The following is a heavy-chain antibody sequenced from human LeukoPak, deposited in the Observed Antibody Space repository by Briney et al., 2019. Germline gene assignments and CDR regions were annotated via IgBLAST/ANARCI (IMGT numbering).Heavy chain of an antibody. CDR2: MYPDNSDT. CDR1: GYSFSNYW. CDR3: ARRAFKTAWYFFDY. V-gene: IGHV5-51*01. D-gene: IGHD3-3*02. Sequence: GESLKISCKGSGYSFSNYWIGWVRQMPGKGLEWMAIMYPDNSDTRYSPSFQGQVTISADKSISTTYLQWRSLRASDTAIYYCARRAFKTAWYFFDYWGQGTRVTVSS. J-gene: IGHJ4*02.